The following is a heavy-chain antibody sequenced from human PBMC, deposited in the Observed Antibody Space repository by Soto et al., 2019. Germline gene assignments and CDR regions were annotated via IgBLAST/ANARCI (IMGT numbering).Heavy chain of an antibody. CDR2: IYPGDSDT. V-gene: IGHV5-51*01. J-gene: IGHJ3*02. D-gene: IGHD6-19*01. CDR3: ARRVVSVAGTGDALDI. Sequence: PGESLKISCKGSGYSFTSYWIGWVRQMPGKGLEWMGIIYPGDSDTRYSPSFQGQVTISADKSISTAYLQGSSLKASDTAMYYCARRVVSVAGTGDALDIWGQGTMVTVSS. CDR1: GYSFTSYW.